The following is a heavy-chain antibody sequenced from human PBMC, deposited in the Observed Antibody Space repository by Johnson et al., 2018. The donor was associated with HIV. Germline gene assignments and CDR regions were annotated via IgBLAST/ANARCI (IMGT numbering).Heavy chain of an antibody. D-gene: IGHD2-21*01. CDR1: GFTFSSYA. V-gene: IGHV3-30*14. J-gene: IGHJ3*02. Sequence: QVKLVESGGGVVQPGRSLRLSCAASGFTFSSYAMHWVRQAPGKGLEWVAVISYDGSNKYYADSVKGRFTISRDNSKNTLYLQMNSLRAEDTAVYYCARARARVTFDIWGQGTMVTVSS. CDR2: ISYDGSNK. CDR3: ARARARVTFDI.